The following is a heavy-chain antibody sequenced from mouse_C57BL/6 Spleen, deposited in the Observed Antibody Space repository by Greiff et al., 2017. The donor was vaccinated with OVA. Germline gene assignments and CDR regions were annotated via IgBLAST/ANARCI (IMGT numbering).Heavy chain of an antibody. CDR2: IYPYNGVS. CDR1: GYSFTGYY. J-gene: IGHJ2*01. V-gene: IGHV1-31*01. D-gene: IGHD1-1*01. CDR3: AISTTVVAPFDY. Sequence: EVKVVESGPELVKPGASVKISCKASGYSFTGYYMHWVKQSHGNILDWIGYIYPYNGVSSYNQKFKGKATLTVDKSSSTAYMELRSLTSEDSAVYYCAISTTVVAPFDYWGQGTTLTVSS.